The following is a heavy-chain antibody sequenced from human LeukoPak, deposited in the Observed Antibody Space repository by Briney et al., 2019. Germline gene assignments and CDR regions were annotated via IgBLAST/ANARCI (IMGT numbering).Heavy chain of an antibody. D-gene: IGHD5-18*01. J-gene: IGHJ6*03. CDR1: GGSISSGDYY. V-gene: IGHV4-30-4*08. Sequence: SQTLSLTCTVSGGSISSGDYYWSWIRQPPGKGLEWIGYIYYSGSTYYNPSLKSRVTISVDTSKNQFSLKLSSATAADTAVYYCARAPSYRRYYYMDVWGKGTTVTVSS. CDR2: IYYSGST. CDR3: ARAPSYRRYYYMDV.